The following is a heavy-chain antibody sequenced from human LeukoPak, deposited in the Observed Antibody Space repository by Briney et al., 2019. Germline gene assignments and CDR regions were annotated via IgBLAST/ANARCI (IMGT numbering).Heavy chain of an antibody. CDR3: ARGVEVMYSSSYDWFDP. CDR1: GYTFTSYY. CDR2: INPSGGST. Sequence: GASVKVSCKASGYTFTSYYMHWVRQGPGQGLDWMGIINPSGGSTSYAQKFQGRVTMTRDTSTSTVYMELSSLRSEDTAVYYCARGVEVMYSSSYDWFDPWGQGTLVTVSS. D-gene: IGHD6-6*01. J-gene: IGHJ5*02. V-gene: IGHV1-46*01.